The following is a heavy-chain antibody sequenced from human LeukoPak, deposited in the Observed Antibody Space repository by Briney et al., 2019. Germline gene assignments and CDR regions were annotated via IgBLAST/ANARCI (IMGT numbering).Heavy chain of an antibody. Sequence: ASVKVSCKASGYTFTGYYMHWVRQAPGQGLEWMGWINPNSGGTNYAQRFQGRVTMTRDTSITTAYMELSRLSSDDTAVYYCARHPGKVTNDWYFDLWGRGTLVTVSS. CDR1: GYTFTGYY. CDR2: INPNSGGT. D-gene: IGHD4-23*01. CDR3: ARHPGKVTNDWYFDL. V-gene: IGHV1-2*02. J-gene: IGHJ2*01.